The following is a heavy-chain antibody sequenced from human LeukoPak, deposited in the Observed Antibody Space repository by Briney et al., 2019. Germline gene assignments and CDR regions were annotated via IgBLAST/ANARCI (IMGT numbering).Heavy chain of an antibody. V-gene: IGHV3-7*01. CDR2: MKQDGSAK. D-gene: IGHD1-1*01. J-gene: IGHJ4*02. Sequence: GGSLSRTRGGAGSTVSTVWMADSPREPPQGGEGVANMKQDGSAKHYVDSVKGRFTISRDKSKNSLYLQMNSLRAEDTAVYYCARDVDGNVDYWGEGDLVTVSS. CDR1: GSTVSTVW. CDR3: ARDVDGNVDY.